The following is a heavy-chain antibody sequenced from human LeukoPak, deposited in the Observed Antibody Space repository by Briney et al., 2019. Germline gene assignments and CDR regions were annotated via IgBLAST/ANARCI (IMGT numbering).Heavy chain of an antibody. Sequence: GGSLRLSCAASGFTFSNAWMSWVRQAPGKGLEWVGRIKTKTEGGTTDYAAPVKGRFTISRDDSKNTLYLQVNSLKTEDTAVYYCTTDERVDDYFDYWGQGTLVTVSS. CDR2: IKTKTEGGTT. V-gene: IGHV3-15*01. CDR1: GFTFSNAW. J-gene: IGHJ4*02. D-gene: IGHD1-1*01. CDR3: TTDERVDDYFDY.